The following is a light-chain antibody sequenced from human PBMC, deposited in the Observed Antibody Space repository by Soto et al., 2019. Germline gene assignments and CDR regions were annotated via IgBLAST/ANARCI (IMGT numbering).Light chain of an antibody. V-gene: IGLV2-8*01. J-gene: IGLJ1*01. CDR3: SSYAGSRNPYV. Sequence: QSALTQPPSASGSPGQSVTISCTGTSSDVGGSDFVSWFQQHPGKAPKLMIYDVNKRPSGVPDRFSGSKSGNTASLTVSGLQADDEADYFCSSYAGSRNPYVFGTGTKLTGL. CDR2: DVN. CDR1: SSDVGGSDF.